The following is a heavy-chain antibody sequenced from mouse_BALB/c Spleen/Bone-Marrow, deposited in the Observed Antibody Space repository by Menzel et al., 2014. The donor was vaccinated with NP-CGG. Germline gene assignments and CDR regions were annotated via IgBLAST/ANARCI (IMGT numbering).Heavy chain of an antibody. Sequence: EVKLVESGGGLVKPGGSLKLSCAASGFAFSSYTMSWVRQTPEKRLEWVATISSGGGNTYYPDSVKGRFTISRDNAKNNLFLQMSSLRSEDSALYYFARYMITTSYFYYWGQGTPLPVSS. CDR3: ARYMITTSYFYY. V-gene: IGHV5-9*03. CDR1: GFAFSSYT. D-gene: IGHD2-4*01. CDR2: ISSGGGNT. J-gene: IGHJ2*01.